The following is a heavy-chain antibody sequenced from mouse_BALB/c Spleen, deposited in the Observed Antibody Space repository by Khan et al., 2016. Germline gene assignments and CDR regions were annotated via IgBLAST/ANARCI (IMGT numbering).Heavy chain of an antibody. CDR3: ARMGGSYAMDY. J-gene: IGHJ4*01. CDR1: GFTFSGFG. CDR2: ITSGSTNI. Sequence: EVELVESGGDLVQPGGSRKLSCAASGFTFSGFGMHWVRQAPEKGLEWVAYITSGSTNIYYADTVKGRFTISRDNPKNTLFLQMTSLTSEDTAVYYCARMGGSYAMDYWGQGTSVTVSS. V-gene: IGHV5-17*02.